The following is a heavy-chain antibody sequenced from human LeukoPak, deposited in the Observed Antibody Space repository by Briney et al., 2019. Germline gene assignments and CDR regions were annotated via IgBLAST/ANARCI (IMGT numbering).Heavy chain of an antibody. Sequence: SETLSLTCTVSGDSISSSSYYWSWIRQPPGKGLEWIGYIYYSGSTNYNPSLKSRVTISVDTSKNQFSLKLSSVTAADTAVYYCARASSIAAAPRAYYYYYMDVWGKGTTVTVSS. CDR2: IYYSGST. J-gene: IGHJ6*03. V-gene: IGHV4-61*01. D-gene: IGHD6-13*01. CDR3: ARASSIAAAPRAYYYYYMDV. CDR1: GDSISSSSYY.